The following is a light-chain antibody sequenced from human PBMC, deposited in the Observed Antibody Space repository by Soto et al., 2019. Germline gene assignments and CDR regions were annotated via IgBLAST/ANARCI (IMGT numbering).Light chain of an antibody. Sequence: HSALTQPPSASGSPGQSVTISCIGTSSDVGGYNYVSWYQQHPGKAPKLMIYEVSRRPSGVPDRFSGSKSGNTASLTVSGLQAEDEADYYCSSYAGSNNYVFGTGTKLTVL. CDR2: EVS. V-gene: IGLV2-8*01. CDR3: SSYAGSNNYV. J-gene: IGLJ1*01. CDR1: SSDVGGYNY.